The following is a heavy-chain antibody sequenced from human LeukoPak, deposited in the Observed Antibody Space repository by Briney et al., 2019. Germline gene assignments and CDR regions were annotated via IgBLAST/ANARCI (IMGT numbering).Heavy chain of an antibody. Sequence: PSETVSLTCTVSGGSISSYYWSWIRQPAGKGLEWIGRIYTSVSTNYNPSLKSRVTISVDKSKNQFSLKLSSVTAADTAVYYCATQYYYGSGSPFDPWGQGTLVTVSS. D-gene: IGHD3-10*01. CDR1: GGSISSYY. V-gene: IGHV4-4*07. J-gene: IGHJ5*02. CDR3: ATQYYYGSGSPFDP. CDR2: IYTSVST.